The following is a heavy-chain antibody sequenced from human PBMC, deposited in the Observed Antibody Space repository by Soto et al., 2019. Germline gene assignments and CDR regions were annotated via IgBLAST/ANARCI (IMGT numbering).Heavy chain of an antibody. D-gene: IGHD1-26*01. CDR3: ASVGATRGSVYYGMDV. CDR2: INPNSGGT. V-gene: IGHV1-2*04. Sequence: QVQLVQSGAEVKKPGASVKVSCKASGYTFTGYYMHWVRQAPGQGLEWMGWINPNSGGTNYAQKFQGWVTMTRDTSISTGYMALSRLRSDDTAVYYCASVGATRGSVYYGMDVWGQGTTVTVSS. CDR1: GYTFTGYY. J-gene: IGHJ6*02.